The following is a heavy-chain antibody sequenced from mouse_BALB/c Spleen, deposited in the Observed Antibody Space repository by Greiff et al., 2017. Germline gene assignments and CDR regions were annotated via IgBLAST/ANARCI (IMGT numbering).Heavy chain of an antibody. D-gene: IGHD4-1*01. CDR2: FYPGSGSI. J-gene: IGHJ4*01. CDR1: GYTFTEYI. Sequence: VKVVESGAELVKPGASVKLSCKASGYTFTEYIIHWVKQRSGQGLEWIGWFYPGSGSIKYNEKFKDKATLTADKSSSTVYMELSRLTSEDSAVYFCARHTANWVSYYAMDYWGQGTSVTVSS. V-gene: IGHV1-62-2*01. CDR3: ARHTANWVSYYAMDY.